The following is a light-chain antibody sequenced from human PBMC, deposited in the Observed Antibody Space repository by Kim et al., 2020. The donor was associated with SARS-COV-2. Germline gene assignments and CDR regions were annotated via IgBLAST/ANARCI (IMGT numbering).Light chain of an antibody. Sequence: EIALTQSPGIVSLSPGERATLSCRASQTLTNNYLAWYQQKPGQAPRLVIYDAFTRATGIPERFSGSGSGTEFSLEISRLEAEDFAVYYCQQYESPALTFGGGTKVDIK. CDR3: QQYESPALT. CDR1: QTLTNNY. CDR2: DAF. V-gene: IGKV3-20*01. J-gene: IGKJ4*01.